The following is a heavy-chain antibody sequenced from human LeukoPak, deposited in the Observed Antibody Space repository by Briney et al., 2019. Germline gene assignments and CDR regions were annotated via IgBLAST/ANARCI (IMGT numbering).Heavy chain of an antibody. CDR2: IYYSGST. J-gene: IGHJ5*02. D-gene: IGHD6-6*01. CDR3: ARDQKQLAPYWFDP. CDR1: GGSISSGDYS. V-gene: IGHV4-30-4*01. Sequence: SETLSLTCTVSGGSISSGDYSWSWIRQPPGKGLEWIGYIYYSGSTYYNPSLKSRVTISVDTSKNQFSLKLSSVTAADTAVYYCARDQKQLAPYWFDPWGQGTLVTVSS.